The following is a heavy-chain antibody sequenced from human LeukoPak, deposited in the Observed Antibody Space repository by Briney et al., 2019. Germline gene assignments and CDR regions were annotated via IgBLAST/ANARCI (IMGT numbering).Heavy chain of an antibody. J-gene: IGHJ4*02. CDR1: GFTFSNYW. CDR2: IKEDGSEK. D-gene: IGHD4-17*01. Sequence: GGSLMLSCAASGFTFSNYWRTWVRQAPSKGLEWVAAIKEDGSEKFYEAYVKGGFTISRDNAKNSLYLEMSSLRAEDTAVYFCARTTYGYYWGQGTLVTVSS. CDR3: ARTTYGYY. V-gene: IGHV3-7*02.